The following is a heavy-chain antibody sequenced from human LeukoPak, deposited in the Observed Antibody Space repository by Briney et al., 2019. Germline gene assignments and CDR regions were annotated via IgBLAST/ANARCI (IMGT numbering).Heavy chain of an antibody. V-gene: IGHV3-23*01. J-gene: IGHJ3*01. Sequence: GGSLRLSCAASGFTFSIYAMSWVRQSPGKGLEWVSSITAGGTTTYYEDSVKGRFTISRDNSKSILYLQMNSLSAEDTALYYCAKLYGDYKHAFPLWGQGTMVTVSS. D-gene: IGHD4-17*01. CDR2: ITAGGTTT. CDR1: GFTFSIYA. CDR3: AKLYGDYKHAFPL.